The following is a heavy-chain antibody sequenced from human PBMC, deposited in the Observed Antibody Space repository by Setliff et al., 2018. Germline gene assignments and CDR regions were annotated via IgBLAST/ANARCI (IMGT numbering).Heavy chain of an antibody. V-gene: IGHV4-4*07. CDR3: ARDQWVRSPPLYFSYSMDV. CDR1: GGSIINSYY. J-gene: IGHJ6*02. Sequence: SETLSLTCTVFGGSIINSYYWSWIRQPAGKGLEWIGRISTSGNTNYNPSLKSRVTVSLDTSKNQFSLKLTSMTAADTAVYYCARDQWVRSPPLYFSYSMDVWGQGTTVTVSS. CDR2: ISTSGNT. D-gene: IGHD5-12*01.